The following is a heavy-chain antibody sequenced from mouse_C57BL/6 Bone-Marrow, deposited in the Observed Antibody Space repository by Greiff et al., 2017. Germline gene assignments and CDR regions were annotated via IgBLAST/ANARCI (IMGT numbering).Heavy chain of an antibody. CDR2: IWSGGST. J-gene: IGHJ1*03. CDR3: ARSGYGSSPYWYFDV. Sequence: VQLQQSGPGLVQPSQSLSITCTVSGFSLTSYGVHWVRQSPGKGLEWLGVIWSGGSTDYNAAFISRLSIRKDNSKSQVFFKMNSLQADDTAIYDCARSGYGSSPYWYFDVWGTGTTVTVSS. D-gene: IGHD1-1*01. V-gene: IGHV2-2*01. CDR1: GFSLTSYG.